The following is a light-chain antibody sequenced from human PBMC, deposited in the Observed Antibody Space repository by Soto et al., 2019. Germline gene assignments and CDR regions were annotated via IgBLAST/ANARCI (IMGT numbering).Light chain of an antibody. Sequence: EIVLTQSPGTLSLSPGERATLSCRASQSVSSSYLAWYQQKPGQAPRLLIYTASSRATGIPDRFSGSGSGTDFTLTISRLESEDFAVYYCQQYGISPYTFGQGTMLEIK. V-gene: IGKV3-20*01. CDR1: QSVSSSY. CDR2: TAS. J-gene: IGKJ2*01. CDR3: QQYGISPYT.